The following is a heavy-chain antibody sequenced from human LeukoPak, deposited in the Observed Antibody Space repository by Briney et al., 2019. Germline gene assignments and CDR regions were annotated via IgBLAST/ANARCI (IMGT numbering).Heavy chain of an antibody. CDR3: AARITIFGVVDGSLNY. D-gene: IGHD3-3*01. Sequence: PSQTLSLTCTVSGGSISSGDYYWSWIRQPPGQGLEWIGYIYYSGSTYYNPSLKSRVTISVDTSKNQFSLKLSSVTAADTAVYYCAARITIFGVVDGSLNYWGQGTLVTVSS. J-gene: IGHJ4*02. CDR2: IYYSGST. V-gene: IGHV4-30-4*01. CDR1: GGSISSGDYY.